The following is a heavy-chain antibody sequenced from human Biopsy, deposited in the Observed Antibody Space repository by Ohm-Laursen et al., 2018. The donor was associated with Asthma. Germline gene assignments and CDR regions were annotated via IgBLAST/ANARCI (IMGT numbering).Heavy chain of an antibody. CDR3: ARGDSSNWSHYYFDY. Sequence: SVKVSCKASGDSLGSFINYAISWVRQAPRQGLEWMGGLIPVLGTADYAPMFEGRVTITADESTSTAYLELTSLRFEDTAVYYCARGDSSNWSHYYFDYWGQGTLVTVSS. CDR2: LIPVLGTA. D-gene: IGHD3-22*01. CDR1: GDSLGSFINYA. J-gene: IGHJ4*02. V-gene: IGHV1-69*13.